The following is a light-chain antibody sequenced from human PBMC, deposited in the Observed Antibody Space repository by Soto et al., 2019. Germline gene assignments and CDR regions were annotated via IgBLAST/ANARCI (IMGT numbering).Light chain of an antibody. CDR3: QQYHIWPSWT. Sequence: EIVLTQSPATLSVSLGDSATLSCRASQSVSLSLAWYQMRPGQPPRLLIYGASTRATDIPARFSGSGSGTDFTLTISSLQSEDFAVYFGQQYHIWPSWTFGQGTKVGIK. J-gene: IGKJ1*01. V-gene: IGKV3-15*01. CDR1: QSVSLS. CDR2: GAS.